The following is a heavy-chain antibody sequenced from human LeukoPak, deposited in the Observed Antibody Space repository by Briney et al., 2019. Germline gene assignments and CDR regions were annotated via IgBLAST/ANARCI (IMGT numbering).Heavy chain of an antibody. Sequence: PGGSLRLSCAAYGFTFSNYWMSWVRQAPGKGLERVANIKQDGSDKYYVDSVKGRFTISRDNAKNSLYMQMNSLRAEDTAVYYCARKTVVGSYFDYWGQGTPVTVSS. J-gene: IGHJ4*02. V-gene: IGHV3-7*03. CDR3: ARKTVVGSYFDY. CDR1: GFTFSNYW. D-gene: IGHD4-23*01. CDR2: IKQDGSDK.